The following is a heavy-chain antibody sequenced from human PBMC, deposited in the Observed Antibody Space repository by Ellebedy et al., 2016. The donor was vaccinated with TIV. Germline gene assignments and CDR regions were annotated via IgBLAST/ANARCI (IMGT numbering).Heavy chain of an antibody. CDR3: ARERVDTAMVIGY. J-gene: IGHJ4*02. CDR1: GGSVSSGSYY. Sequence: SETLSLTXTVSGGSVSSGSYYWSWIRQPPGKGLEWIGYIYYSGSTNYNPSLKSRVTISVDTSKNQFSLKLSSVTAADTAVYYCARERVDTAMVIGYWGQGTLVTVSS. V-gene: IGHV4-61*01. D-gene: IGHD5-18*01. CDR2: IYYSGST.